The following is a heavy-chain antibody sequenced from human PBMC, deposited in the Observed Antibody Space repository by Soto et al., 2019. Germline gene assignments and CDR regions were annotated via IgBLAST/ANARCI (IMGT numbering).Heavy chain of an antibody. J-gene: IGHJ3*02. CDR3: ARGGPAHYDYVWGSYRLDAFDI. CDR2: ISYDGSNK. V-gene: IGHV3-30-3*01. Sequence: VAVISYDGSNKYYADSVKVRFTISRDNSKNTLYLQMNSLRAEDTAVYYCARGGPAHYDYVWGSYRLDAFDIWGQGTMVTVSS. D-gene: IGHD3-16*02.